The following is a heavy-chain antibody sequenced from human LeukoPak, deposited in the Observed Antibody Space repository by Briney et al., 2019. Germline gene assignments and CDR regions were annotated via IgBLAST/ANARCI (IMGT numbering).Heavy chain of an antibody. J-gene: IGHJ6*02. D-gene: IGHD3-9*01. CDR2: IIPILGIA. CDR1: GGTFSSYA. CDR3: ARTRYFDWLSTNYYYYGMDV. V-gene: IGHV1-69*04. Sequence: GSSVKVSCKASGGTFSSYAISWVRQAPGQGLEWMGRIIPILGIANYAQKFQGRVTITADKSTSTAYMELSSLRSEDTAVYYCARTRYFDWLSTNYYYYGMDVWGQGTTVTVSS.